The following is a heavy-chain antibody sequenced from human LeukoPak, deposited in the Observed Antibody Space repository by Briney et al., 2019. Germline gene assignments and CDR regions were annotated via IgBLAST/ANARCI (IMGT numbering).Heavy chain of an antibody. J-gene: IGHJ6*02. CDR3: AKAIVVVPAYYYYGMDV. CDR2: ISGSGGST. CDR1: GFTFSDYW. D-gene: IGHD3-22*01. Sequence: GGSLRLSCTASGFTFSDYWMTWVRQAPGKGLEWVSAISGSGGSTYYADSVKGRFTISRDNSKNTLYLQMNSLRAEDTAVYYCAKAIVVVPAYYYYGMDVWGQGTTVTVSS. V-gene: IGHV3-23*01.